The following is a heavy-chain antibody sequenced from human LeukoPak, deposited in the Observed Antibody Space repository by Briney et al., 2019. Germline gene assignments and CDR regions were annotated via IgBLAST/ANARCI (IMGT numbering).Heavy chain of an antibody. CDR1: GDSISNSDYY. CDR3: ARRRKDLNWFDP. V-gene: IGHV4-39*01. J-gene: IGHJ5*02. Sequence: PSETLSLACAVSGDSISNSDYYWGWIRQSPGKGLEWITLINYSGHTFYNPSLRSRVTMSVDMPKNQFSLNLNSVTAADTAVYYCARRRKDLNWFDPWGQGTLVTVSS. CDR2: INYSGHT.